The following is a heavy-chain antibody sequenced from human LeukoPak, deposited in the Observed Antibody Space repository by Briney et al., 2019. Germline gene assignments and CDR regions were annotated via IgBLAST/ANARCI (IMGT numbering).Heavy chain of an antibody. CDR1: GFTFSNAW. Sequence: GGSLRLSCAASGFTFSNAWTSWVRQAPGKGLEWVGRIKSKTDGGTTDYAAPVKGRFTISRDDSKNTLYLQMNSLKTEDTAVYYCTTPESGDYYDSSGYYPDYWGQGTLVTVSS. CDR2: IKSKTDGGTT. J-gene: IGHJ4*02. CDR3: TTPESGDYYDSSGYYPDY. D-gene: IGHD3-22*01. V-gene: IGHV3-15*01.